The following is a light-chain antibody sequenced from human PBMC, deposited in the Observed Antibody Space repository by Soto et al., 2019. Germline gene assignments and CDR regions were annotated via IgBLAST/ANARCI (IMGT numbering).Light chain of an antibody. CDR3: AAWDDSLTGPV. J-gene: IGLJ2*01. CDR2: RND. Sequence: QLVLTQPPSASGTPGQRVTMPCSGSTSNIGSNSVCWYQQLPGTAPKLLIYRNDQRPSGVPDRFSGSKSGTSASLAISGLRSEDEAEYYCAAWDDSLTGPVFGGGTKLTVL. V-gene: IGLV1-47*01. CDR1: TSNIGSNS.